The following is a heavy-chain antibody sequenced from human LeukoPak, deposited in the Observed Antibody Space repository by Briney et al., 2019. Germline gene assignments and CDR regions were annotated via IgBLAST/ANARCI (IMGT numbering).Heavy chain of an antibody. V-gene: IGHV1-2*02. J-gene: IGHJ4*02. CDR3: ARYSTVTVYY. CDR1: GYTFTGYY. CDR2: INPNSGGT. D-gene: IGHD4-17*01. Sequence: ASVKVPCKASGYTFTGYYIHWVRQASGQGLEWMGWINPNSGGTNYAQKLQGRVTMTRDTSISTAYMELSRLRSDDTAVYYCARYSTVTVYYWGQGTLVTVSS.